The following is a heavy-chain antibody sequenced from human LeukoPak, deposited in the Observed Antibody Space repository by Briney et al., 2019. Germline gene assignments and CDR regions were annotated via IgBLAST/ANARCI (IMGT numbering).Heavy chain of an antibody. J-gene: IGHJ4*02. D-gene: IGHD1-26*01. Sequence: GGSLRLSCAASGFTFSSYAMSWVRQAPGKGLEWVANIKQDGSEKYYVDSVKGRFTISRGNAKNSLYLQMNSLRAEDTAVYYCARVIGGSFRIKLLFYFDYWGQGTLVTVSS. CDR2: IKQDGSEK. CDR1: GFTFSSYA. V-gene: IGHV3-7*01. CDR3: ARVIGGSFRIKLLFYFDY.